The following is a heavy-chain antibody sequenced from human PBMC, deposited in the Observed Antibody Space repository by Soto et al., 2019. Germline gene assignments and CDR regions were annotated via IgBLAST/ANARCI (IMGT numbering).Heavy chain of an antibody. Sequence: PGGSLRVSWGASGFHVSSKYMSWVRPNPGKGLEWVSAISGSGGSTYYADSVKGRFTISRDNSKNTLYLQMNSLRAEDTAVYYCAKVYYGDFNAFDGWGQGTLVTVSS. D-gene: IGHD4-17*01. CDR1: GFHVSSKY. CDR2: ISGSGGST. CDR3: AKVYYGDFNAFDG. V-gene: IGHV3-23*01. J-gene: IGHJ4*02.